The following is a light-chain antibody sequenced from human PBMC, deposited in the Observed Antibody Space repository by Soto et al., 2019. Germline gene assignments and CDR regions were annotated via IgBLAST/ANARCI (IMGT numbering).Light chain of an antibody. CDR1: QSVSNY. CDR3: QQYNSYSWT. J-gene: IGKJ1*01. Sequence: DIPMTQSPSTLSASVGDRVTITCRASQSVSNYLAWYQQKPGKAPKLLIYDASSLESGVPSRFSGSGSGTDFTLSISSLQPDDFGTYYCQQYNSYSWTFGQGTKVDIK. V-gene: IGKV1-5*01. CDR2: DAS.